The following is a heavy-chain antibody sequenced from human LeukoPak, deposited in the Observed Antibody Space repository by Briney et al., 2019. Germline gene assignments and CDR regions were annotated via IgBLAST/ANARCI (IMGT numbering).Heavy chain of an antibody. CDR1: GFTFSSYW. V-gene: IGHV3-74*01. CDR3: ARGHHSSWYPRFYYYYMDV. D-gene: IGHD6-13*01. CDR2: INTDGSST. Sequence: PGGSLRLSCAASGFTFSSYWMHWVRQAPGKGLVWVSRINTDGSSTSYADSVKGRFTISRDNAKNTLYLQMNSLRAEDTAVYYCARGHHSSWYPRFYYYYMDVWGKGTTVTVSS. J-gene: IGHJ6*03.